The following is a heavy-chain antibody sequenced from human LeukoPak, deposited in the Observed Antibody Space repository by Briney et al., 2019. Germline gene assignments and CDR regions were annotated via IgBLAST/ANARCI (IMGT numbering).Heavy chain of an antibody. CDR2: IYYSGST. Sequence: KSSETLSLTCTVSGGSISSSSYYWGWIRQPPGKGLEWIGSIYYSGSTYYNPSLKSRVTISVDTSKNQFSLKLSSVTAADTAVYYCARSPSGSYYYYYYMDVWGKGTTVTVSS. CDR1: GGSISSSSYY. J-gene: IGHJ6*03. D-gene: IGHD1-26*01. CDR3: ARSPSGSYYYYYYMDV. V-gene: IGHV4-39*07.